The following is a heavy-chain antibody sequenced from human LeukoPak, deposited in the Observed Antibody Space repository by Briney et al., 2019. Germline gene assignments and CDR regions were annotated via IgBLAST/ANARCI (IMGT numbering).Heavy chain of an antibody. V-gene: IGHV3-11*01. CDR1: EFTFSDYY. CDR3: AKDLQLRYFDWLLYSRGILEYYFDY. Sequence: GSLRLSCAASEFTFSDYYMSWIRQAPGKGLEWVSYISSAGTTIYYADSVKGRFTISRDNTKKSLHLQMNSLRTEDTAVYYCAKDLQLRYFDWLLYSRGILEYYFDYWGQGTLVTVSS. J-gene: IGHJ4*02. D-gene: IGHD3-9*01. CDR2: ISSAGTTI.